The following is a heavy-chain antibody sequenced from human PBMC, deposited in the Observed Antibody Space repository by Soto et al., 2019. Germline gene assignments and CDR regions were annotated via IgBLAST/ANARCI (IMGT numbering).Heavy chain of an antibody. CDR2: ISPYWRTT. J-gene: IGHJ4*02. V-gene: IGHV3-74*01. D-gene: IGHD3-10*01. CDR1: WFSFSHYL. Sequence: GSLGLPCSTSWFSFSHYLMQWGRQAPREGAGLGSRISPYWRTTTYAESVKGRFTISRDNAKSTLYLQMNSLTVEDGAVYYCADSWLPTSYWGPGTLVTVSS. CDR3: ADSWLPTSY.